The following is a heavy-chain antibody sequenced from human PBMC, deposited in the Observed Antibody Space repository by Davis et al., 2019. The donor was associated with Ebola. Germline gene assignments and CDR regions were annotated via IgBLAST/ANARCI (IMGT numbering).Heavy chain of an antibody. Sequence: SETLSLTCTVSGGSISGYYWSWIRQPPGKGLEWIGEINHSGSTNYNPSLKSRVTISVDTSKNQFSLKLSSVTAADTAVYYCARVYYYDSSFDYWGQGTLVTVSS. J-gene: IGHJ4*02. D-gene: IGHD3-22*01. V-gene: IGHV4-34*01. CDR1: GGSISGYY. CDR3: ARVYYYDSSFDY. CDR2: INHSGST.